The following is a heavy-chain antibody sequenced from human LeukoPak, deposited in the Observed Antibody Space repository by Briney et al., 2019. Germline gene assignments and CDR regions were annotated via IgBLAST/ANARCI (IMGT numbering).Heavy chain of an antibody. D-gene: IGHD6-19*01. J-gene: IGHJ4*02. CDR1: GGSISSSSYY. V-gene: IGHV4-39*01. CDR2: IYYSGRT. CDR3: ARRGWYYFDY. Sequence: PSETLSLTCTVSGGSISSSSYYWGWIRQPPGKGLEWIGSIYYSGRTYYNPSLKSRVTISVDKSKNQFSLKLSSVTAADTAVYYCARRGWYYFDYWGQGTLVTVSS.